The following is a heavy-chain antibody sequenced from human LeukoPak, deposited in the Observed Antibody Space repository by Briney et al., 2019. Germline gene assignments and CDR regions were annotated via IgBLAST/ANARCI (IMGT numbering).Heavy chain of an antibody. V-gene: IGHV1-2*02. D-gene: IGHD4-17*01. CDR3: ARDRAVTTEFDY. CDR1: GYTFSAYH. J-gene: IGHJ4*02. CDR2: INPNSGGT. Sequence: GASVKVSCKASGYTFSAYHIHWVRQAPGQGLEWMGWINPNSGGTNFAPKFHGRLSMTRDTSLNTAYMELSSLRSDDTAVYYCARDRAVTTEFDYWGQGTLVTVSS.